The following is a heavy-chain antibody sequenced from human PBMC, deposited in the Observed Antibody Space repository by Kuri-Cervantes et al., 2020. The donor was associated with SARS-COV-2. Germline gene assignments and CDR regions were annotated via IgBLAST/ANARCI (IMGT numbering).Heavy chain of an antibody. CDR2: ISSSGSTI. D-gene: IGHD3-9*01. V-gene: IGHV3-48*04. CDR3: ARNYYDILTGYLQYAYFDY. Sequence: GESLKISCAASGFTFSSYAMNWVRQAPGKGLEWVSYISSSGSTIYYADSVKGRFTISRDNAKNSLYLQMNSLRAEDTAVYYCARNYYDILTGYLQYAYFDYWGQGTLVTVSS. CDR1: GFTFSSYA. J-gene: IGHJ4*02.